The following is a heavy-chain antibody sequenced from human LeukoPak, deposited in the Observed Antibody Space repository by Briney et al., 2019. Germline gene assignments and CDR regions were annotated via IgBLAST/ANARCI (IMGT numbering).Heavy chain of an antibody. V-gene: IGHV3-23*01. Sequence: GGSLLLSCAASGFTFISYAMSWVRPAPGKGLEWVSAISGSGGSTYYADSVKGRFTISRDNSKNTLYLQMNSLRAEDTAVYYCAKDTVVTVYWGQGTLVTVSS. CDR3: AKDTVVTVY. CDR2: ISGSGGST. CDR1: GFTFISYA. D-gene: IGHD4-23*01. J-gene: IGHJ4*02.